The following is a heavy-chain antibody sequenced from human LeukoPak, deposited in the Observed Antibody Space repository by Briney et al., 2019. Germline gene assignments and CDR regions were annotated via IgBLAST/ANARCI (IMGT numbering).Heavy chain of an antibody. Sequence: ASVKVSCMVSGDTLTALSMHWVRQAPGKGLEWMGGFHPEDGETIYAQKFQGRVTMTEDTSTDTAYMELSSLRSDDTAVYYCAILKVGGYEKDDYWGQGTLVTVSS. V-gene: IGHV1-24*01. J-gene: IGHJ4*02. D-gene: IGHD5-12*01. CDR2: FHPEDGET. CDR3: AILKVGGYEKDDY. CDR1: GDTLTALS.